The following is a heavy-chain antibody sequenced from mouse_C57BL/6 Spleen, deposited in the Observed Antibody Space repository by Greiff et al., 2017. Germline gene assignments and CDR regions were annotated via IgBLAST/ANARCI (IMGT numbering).Heavy chain of an antibody. CDR1: GFTFISYG. CDR2: ISSGGSYT. J-gene: IGHJ4*01. V-gene: IGHV5-6*01. Sequence: EVHLVESGGDLAKPGGSLKLSCAASGFTFISYGMSWVRQTPDKRLEWVATISSGGSYTYYPDSVKGRFTISRDNAKNTLYLQMSSLKSEDTAMYYCARHEGNYYGSSYYAMDYRGQGDSDTVST. CDR3: ARHEGNYYGSSYYAMDY. D-gene: IGHD1-1*01.